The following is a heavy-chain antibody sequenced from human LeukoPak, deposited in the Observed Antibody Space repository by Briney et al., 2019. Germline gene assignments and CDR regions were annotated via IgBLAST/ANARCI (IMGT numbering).Heavy chain of an antibody. CDR1: GFTFSSYS. Sequence: GGSLRLSCAASGFTFSSYSMNWVRQAPGKGLEWVSSISSSSSYIYYADSVKGRFTISRDNAKNSLYLQMNSLRAEDTAVYYCARGVYGSSGYYLWWGQGTLVTVSS. D-gene: IGHD3-22*01. CDR3: ARGVYGSSGYYLW. CDR2: ISSSSSYI. J-gene: IGHJ1*01. V-gene: IGHV3-21*04.